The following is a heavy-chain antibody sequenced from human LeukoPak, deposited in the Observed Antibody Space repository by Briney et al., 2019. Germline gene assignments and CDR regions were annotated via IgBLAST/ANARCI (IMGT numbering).Heavy chain of an antibody. Sequence: SETLSLTCAVYGGSFSGYYWSWIRQPPGKGLEWIGEINHSGSTNYNPSLKSRVTISVDTSKNQFSLTLSSVTAADTAVYYCARRRWATVTIFDYWGQGTLVTVSS. J-gene: IGHJ4*02. CDR1: GGSFSGYY. CDR3: ARRRWATVTIFDY. D-gene: IGHD4-17*01. V-gene: IGHV4-34*01. CDR2: INHSGST.